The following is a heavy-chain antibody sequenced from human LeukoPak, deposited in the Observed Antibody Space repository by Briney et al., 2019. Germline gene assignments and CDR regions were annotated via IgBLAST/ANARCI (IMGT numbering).Heavy chain of an antibody. V-gene: IGHV3-30*04. J-gene: IGHJ6*04. Sequence: GGSLRLSCAASGLTFSSYAMHWVRQAPGKGLEWVAVISYDGSNKYYADSVKGRFTISRDNSKNTLYLQMNSLRAEDTAVYYCARDHISPDIVVVPAAMGMDVWGKGTTVTVSS. CDR1: GLTFSSYA. D-gene: IGHD2-2*01. CDR2: ISYDGSNK. CDR3: ARDHISPDIVVVPAAMGMDV.